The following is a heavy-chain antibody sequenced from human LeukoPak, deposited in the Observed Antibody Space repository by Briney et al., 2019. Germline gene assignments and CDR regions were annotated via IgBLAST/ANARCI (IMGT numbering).Heavy chain of an antibody. CDR2: IWYDGSNK. CDR3: ARDRNSGPYWFIEL. CDR1: GFTFRNFG. J-gene: IGHJ2*01. Sequence: GRSLRLSCAASGFTFRNFGMHWVRQAPGKGLEWVTFIWYDGSNKYYGDSVKGRFTVSRDSSKNTVYLQMTSLTGEDTAVYYCARDRNSGPYWFIELWGRGTLVTVSS. D-gene: IGHD3-10*01. V-gene: IGHV3-33*01.